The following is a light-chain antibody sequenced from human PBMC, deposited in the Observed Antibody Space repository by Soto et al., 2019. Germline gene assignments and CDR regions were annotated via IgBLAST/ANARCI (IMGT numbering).Light chain of an antibody. CDR1: QSVSSSY. V-gene: IGKV3-20*01. CDR3: QQYASSPLLT. J-gene: IGKJ4*01. Sequence: IVLTKSPGTLSLSPGERATLSCRAIQSVSSSYLAWYQQKPGQAPRLLIYGASSRATGIPDRFSGSGSGTDFTLSISRLEPEDFAVYYCQQYASSPLLTFGGGTKVDI. CDR2: GAS.